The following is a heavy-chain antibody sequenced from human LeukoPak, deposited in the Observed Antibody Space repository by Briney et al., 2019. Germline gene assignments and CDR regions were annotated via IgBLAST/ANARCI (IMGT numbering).Heavy chain of an antibody. D-gene: IGHD3-3*01. V-gene: IGHV4-59*01. J-gene: IGHJ6*03. CDR2: IYYSGST. CDR1: GGSISSYY. CDR3: ASGSVDYDFWSGYYLYYYMDV. Sequence: SETLSLTCTVSGGSISSYYWSWIRQPPGKGLEWIGYIYYSGSTNYNPSLKSRVTISVDTSKNQFSLKLSSVTAADTAVYYCASGSVDYDFWSGYYLYYYMDVWGKGTTVTVSS.